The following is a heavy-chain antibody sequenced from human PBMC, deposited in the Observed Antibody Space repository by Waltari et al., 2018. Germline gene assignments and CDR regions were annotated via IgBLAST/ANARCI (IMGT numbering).Heavy chain of an antibody. J-gene: IGHJ3*02. Sequence: QVQLVESGGGVVQPGRSLRLSCAASGFTFSSYGMHWVRQAPGKGLEWVAFIWYDGSNKYYADSVKGRFTISRDNSKNTLYLQMNSLRAEDTAMYYCAKSSTSSGAFDIWGQGTMVTVSS. D-gene: IGHD2-2*01. V-gene: IGHV3-30*02. CDR2: IWYDGSNK. CDR1: GFTFSSYG. CDR3: AKSSTSSGAFDI.